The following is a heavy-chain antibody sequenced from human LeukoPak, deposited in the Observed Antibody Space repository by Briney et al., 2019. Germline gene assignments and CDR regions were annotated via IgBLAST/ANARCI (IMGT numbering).Heavy chain of an antibody. D-gene: IGHD2-2*01. CDR1: GYTFTGYY. V-gene: IGHV1-2*02. J-gene: IGHJ5*02. Sequence: GASVKVSCKASGYTFTGYYMHWVRQAPGQGLEWMGWINPNSGGTNYAQKFQGRVTMTRDTSISTAYMELSRLRSDDTAVYYCARAGRGIVVVPNWFDPWGQGTLVTVSS. CDR2: INPNSGGT. CDR3: ARAGRGIVVVPNWFDP.